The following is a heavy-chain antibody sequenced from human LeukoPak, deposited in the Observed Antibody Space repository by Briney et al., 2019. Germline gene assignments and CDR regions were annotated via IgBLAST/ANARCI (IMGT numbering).Heavy chain of an antibody. CDR2: INHSGST. CDR1: GGSFSGYY. CDR3: ARGRRRSRIAVAGHVAAYFDY. Sequence: SETLSLTCAVYGGSFSGYYWSWIRQPPGNGLEWIGEINHSGSTNYNPSLKSRVTISVDTSKNQFSLKLSSVTAADTAVYYCARGRRRSRIAVAGHVAAYFDYWGQGTLVTVSS. J-gene: IGHJ4*02. D-gene: IGHD6-19*01. V-gene: IGHV4-34*01.